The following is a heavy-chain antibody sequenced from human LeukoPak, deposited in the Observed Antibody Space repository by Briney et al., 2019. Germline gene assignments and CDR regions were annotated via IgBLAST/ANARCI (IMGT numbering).Heavy chain of an antibody. J-gene: IGHJ4*02. D-gene: IGHD1-26*01. CDR1: GGSISSSRYY. V-gene: IGHV4-39*07. Sequence: PSETLSLTCAVSGGSISSSRYYWGWIRQPPGKWLEWIGSIYYSGSTYYNPSLKSRVTISIDTSKNQFSLKLSSVTAADTAVYYCARTGIGVSGSYRYDYWGQGTLVTVSS. CDR3: ARTGIGVSGSYRYDY. CDR2: IYYSGST.